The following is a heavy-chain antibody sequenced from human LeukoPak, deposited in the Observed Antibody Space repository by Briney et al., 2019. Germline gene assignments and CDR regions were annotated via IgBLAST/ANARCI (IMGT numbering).Heavy chain of an antibody. CDR3: VRHRGSWFGEPQLDY. V-gene: IGHV5-51*01. CDR2: IYPGDSDT. Sequence: GESLKISCKGSGYSFTSYWIGWVRQMPGKGLEWMGIIYPGDSDTRYSPSFQGQVTISADKSISTAYLQWSSLKASDTAMYYCVRHRGSWFGEPQLDYWGQGTLVTVSS. D-gene: IGHD3-10*01. J-gene: IGHJ4*02. CDR1: GYSFTSYW.